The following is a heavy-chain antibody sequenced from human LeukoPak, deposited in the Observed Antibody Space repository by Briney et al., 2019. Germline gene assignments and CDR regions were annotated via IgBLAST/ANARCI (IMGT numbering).Heavy chain of an antibody. Sequence: GGSLRLSCAASGFTVSSNYMSWVRQAPGKGLEWVAVISYDGGNKYYADSVKGRFTISRDNSKNTLYLQMNSLRAEDTAVYYCARDLGGYCSSTSCYFSAFDIWGQGTMVTVSS. V-gene: IGHV3-30-3*01. J-gene: IGHJ3*02. CDR3: ARDLGGYCSSTSCYFSAFDI. CDR1: GFTVSSNY. D-gene: IGHD2-2*03. CDR2: ISYDGGNK.